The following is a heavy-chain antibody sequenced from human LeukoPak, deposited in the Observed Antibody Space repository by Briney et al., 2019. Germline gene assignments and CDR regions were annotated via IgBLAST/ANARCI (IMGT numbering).Heavy chain of an antibody. CDR2: TYYRSEWYY. J-gene: IGHJ6*02. CDR3: ARSTKMSTIRGYSYAMDV. Sequence: SQTPSLTCAISGDSVSSNSGAWNWIRQSPGRGLEWLGRTYYRSEWYYDYAISVRSRMTINPDTSKNQFSLQLNSVTPEDTAVYYCARSTKMSTIRGYSYAMDVWGQGTTVTVSS. CDR1: GDSVSSNSGA. V-gene: IGHV6-1*01. D-gene: IGHD5-24*01.